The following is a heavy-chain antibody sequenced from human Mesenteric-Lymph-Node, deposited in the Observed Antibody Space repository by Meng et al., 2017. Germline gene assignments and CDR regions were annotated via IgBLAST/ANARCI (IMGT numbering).Heavy chain of an antibody. D-gene: IGHD5-18*01. J-gene: IGHJ4*02. CDR3: AGGVGYSYVFDY. Sequence: SETLSLTFTVSGYSINGGYYWGWIRQPPGKGLEWIGNIYYSGSTYYNPSLKSRVTISVDTSKTQFSLKLSSVTAADTAVYYCAGGVGYSYVFDYWGQGTLVTVSS. CDR1: GYSINGGYY. CDR2: IYYSGST. V-gene: IGHV4-38-2*02.